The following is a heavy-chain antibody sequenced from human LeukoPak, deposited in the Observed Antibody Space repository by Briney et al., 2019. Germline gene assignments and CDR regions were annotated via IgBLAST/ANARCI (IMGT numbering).Heavy chain of an antibody. J-gene: IGHJ5*02. CDR2: IYHSGST. V-gene: IGHV4-59*12. D-gene: IGHD3-10*01. CDR3: ARDRWYYGSGRYYNSLWWFDP. CDR1: GGSISNYY. Sequence: SETLSLTCTVSGGSISNYYRSWIRQPPGKELEWIGYIYHSGSTNYNPALRSRVTISQDTSKNQFSLKLSPVTAADTAVYYCARDRWYYGSGRYYNSLWWFDPWGQGTLVTASS.